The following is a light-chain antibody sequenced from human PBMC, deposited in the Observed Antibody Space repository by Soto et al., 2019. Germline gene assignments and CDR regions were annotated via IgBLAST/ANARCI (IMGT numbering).Light chain of an antibody. CDR3: QQYGSSYLYT. V-gene: IGKV3-20*01. Sequence: EVVLTQSPGTLSLSPGERATLSCRASQSVSNNYFAWYQQKPGQAPRLLIFGSSDSAAVIPDRFSGSGSGTDFTLTISRRKPEDFAVYFCQQYGSSYLYTFGQGTKVEIK. J-gene: IGKJ2*01. CDR1: QSVSNNY. CDR2: GSS.